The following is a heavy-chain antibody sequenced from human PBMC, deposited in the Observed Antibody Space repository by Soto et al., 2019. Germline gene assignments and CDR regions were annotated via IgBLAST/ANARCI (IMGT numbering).Heavy chain of an antibody. J-gene: IGHJ4*02. CDR1: GFPFSGFW. V-gene: IGHV3-7*01. D-gene: IGHD1-1*01. CDR3: ARSHQRADDY. Sequence: EVQLVESGGGLVQPGGSLGLSCTTSGFPFSGFWMCWVRQPGGEGLEWLANINQGGSEKYYVGSVRGRFTISRDNAKNSLFLQMDSMRAEDSAVYFCARSHQRADDYWGQGTLVTVSS. CDR2: INQGGSEK.